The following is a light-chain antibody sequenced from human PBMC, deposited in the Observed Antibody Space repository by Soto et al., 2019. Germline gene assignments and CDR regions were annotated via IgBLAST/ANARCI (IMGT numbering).Light chain of an antibody. Sequence: ETVMTQSPATLSVSPGEGATLSCRASQSVSSNLAWYQQKPGQTPRLLVYGASIRATGMSARFSGSGSGTEFTDTISSLQSEDFALYYCQQYNNWPHTFGGGTKVEIK. CDR1: QSVSSN. CDR3: QQYNNWPHT. J-gene: IGKJ4*01. CDR2: GAS. V-gene: IGKV3-15*01.